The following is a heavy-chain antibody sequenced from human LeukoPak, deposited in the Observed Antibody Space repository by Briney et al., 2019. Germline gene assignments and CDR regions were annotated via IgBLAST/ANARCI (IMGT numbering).Heavy chain of an antibody. CDR2: ISSSGDHI. Sequence: GGSLRLSCAASGFTFSTSTLNWLRQAPGKGLEWVSSISSSGDHIYYADSVKGRFTISRDNAKNSLDLQMDSLRAEDTALYYCVRIPNSANFPNWFDPWGQGTLVTGSS. CDR3: VRIPNSANFPNWFDP. D-gene: IGHD2/OR15-2a*01. V-gene: IGHV3-21*01. CDR1: GFTFSTST. J-gene: IGHJ5*02.